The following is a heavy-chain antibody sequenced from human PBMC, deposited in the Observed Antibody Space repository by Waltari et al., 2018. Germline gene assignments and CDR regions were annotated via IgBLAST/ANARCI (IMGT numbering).Heavy chain of an antibody. CDR2: IYYSWST. Sequence: QVQLQESGPGLVKPSETLSLTCTVSGGSISSHYWSWIRQPPGKGLEWIGYIYYSWSTKYNPSLKSRVTISVDTSKNQFSLKLSSVTAADTAVYYCASSILDIVATKMGRGGHLGWFDPWGQGTLVTVSS. CDR3: ASSILDIVATKMGRGGHLGWFDP. D-gene: IGHD5-12*01. CDR1: GGSISSHY. J-gene: IGHJ5*02. V-gene: IGHV4-59*11.